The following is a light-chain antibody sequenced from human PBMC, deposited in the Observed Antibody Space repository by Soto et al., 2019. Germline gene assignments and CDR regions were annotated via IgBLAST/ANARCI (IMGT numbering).Light chain of an antibody. CDR2: GAS. V-gene: IGKV3-15*01. Sequence: DIVYTQSLATLSKSHGERATLSCRASQSVSRNLAWYQQRPGQAPRLLISGASTRATGIAARFSGSGSGTEFTLTISSLQSEDSALYYCQQYSHWPTFGQGTRLEIK. CDR3: QQYSHWPT. CDR1: QSVSRN. J-gene: IGKJ5*01.